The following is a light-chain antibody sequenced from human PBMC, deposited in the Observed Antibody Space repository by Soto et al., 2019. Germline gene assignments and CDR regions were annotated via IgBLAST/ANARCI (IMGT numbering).Light chain of an antibody. V-gene: IGKV3-15*01. J-gene: IGKJ2*01. Sequence: EIVMTQSPATLSVSPGERATLSCRASQRVSNSLACYQQKPGQAPRLLIYGASTRATGIPARFSGSGSGTEFTLTISSLQSEDFAVYYCHHYNNWPPMYPFGQGTKREIK. CDR3: HHYNNWPPMYP. CDR2: GAS. CDR1: QRVSNS.